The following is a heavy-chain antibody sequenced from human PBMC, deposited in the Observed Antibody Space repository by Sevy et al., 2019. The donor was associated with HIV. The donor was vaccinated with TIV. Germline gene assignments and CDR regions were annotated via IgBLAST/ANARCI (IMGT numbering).Heavy chain of an antibody. V-gene: IGHV3-23*01. CDR2: VSVRSGST. Sequence: GGSLRLSCAASGFTFSSYAMSWVRQAPGKGLEWVSGVSVRSGSTYYADSVKGRFTISRDNSKNTLYLDMNSLRAEDTAIYYCAKDQGQLLQYYFDYLGQGTLVTVSS. CDR3: AKDQGQLLQYYFDY. CDR1: GFTFSSYA. D-gene: IGHD2-2*01. J-gene: IGHJ4*02.